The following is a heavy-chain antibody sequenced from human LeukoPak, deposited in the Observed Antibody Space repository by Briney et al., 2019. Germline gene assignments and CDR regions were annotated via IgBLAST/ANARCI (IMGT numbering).Heavy chain of an antibody. CDR1: GFTFSSYG. CDR3: ARDGGAD. Sequence: GGSLRLSCAASGFTFSSYGMHWVRQPPGKGLEWVAVIWYDGTNQYHADSVKGRFTISRDNSKNTLYLQMNNLRVEDTGVYYCARDGGADWGQGTLVTVSS. D-gene: IGHD1-26*01. V-gene: IGHV3-33*01. J-gene: IGHJ4*02. CDR2: IWYDGTNQ.